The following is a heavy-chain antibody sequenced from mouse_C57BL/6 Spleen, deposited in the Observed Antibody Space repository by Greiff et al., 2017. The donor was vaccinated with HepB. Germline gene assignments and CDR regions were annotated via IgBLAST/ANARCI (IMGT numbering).Heavy chain of an antibody. CDR3: ARGYDYGGYFDV. Sequence: DVKLQESGPGMVKPSQSLSLTCTVTGYSITSGYDWHWIRHFPGNKLEWMGYISYSGSTNYNPSLKSRISITHDTSKNHFFLKLNSVTTEDTATYYCARGYDYGGYFDVWGTGTTVTVSS. D-gene: IGHD2-4*01. CDR2: ISYSGST. CDR1: GYSITSGYD. V-gene: IGHV3-1*01. J-gene: IGHJ1*03.